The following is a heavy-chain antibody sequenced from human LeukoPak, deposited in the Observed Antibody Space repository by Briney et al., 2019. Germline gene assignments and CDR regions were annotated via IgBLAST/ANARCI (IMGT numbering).Heavy chain of an antibody. J-gene: IGHJ6*03. CDR2: INHSGST. Sequence: PSETLSLTCAVYGGSFSGHYWNWIRQPPGKGLEWIGEINHSGSTNYNPSHKSRVTISVDTSKNQFSLKLSSVTAADTAVYYCARSYGDNYYYYYYYMDVWGKGTTVTVSS. D-gene: IGHD4-17*01. CDR3: ARSYGDNYYYYYYYMDV. V-gene: IGHV4-34*01. CDR1: GGSFSGHY.